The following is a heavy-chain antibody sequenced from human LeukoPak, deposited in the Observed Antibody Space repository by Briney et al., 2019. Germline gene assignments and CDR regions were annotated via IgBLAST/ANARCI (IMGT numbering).Heavy chain of an antibody. V-gene: IGHV3-23*01. CDR3: AKVGTPMVRGLKGDFDY. D-gene: IGHD3-10*01. CDR2: ISGSGGST. Sequence: GGSLRLSCAASGFTFSSYAMSWVRQAPGKGLEWVSAISGSGGSTYYADSVKGRFTISRDNSKNTLYLQMNSLRAEDTAVYYCAKVGTPMVRGLKGDFDYWGQGTLVTVSS. J-gene: IGHJ4*02. CDR1: GFTFSSYA.